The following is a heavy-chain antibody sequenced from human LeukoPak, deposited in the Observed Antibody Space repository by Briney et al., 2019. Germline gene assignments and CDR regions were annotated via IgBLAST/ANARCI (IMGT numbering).Heavy chain of an antibody. CDR2: IYYSGST. Sequence: SQTLSLTCTASGGSISSYYWSWIRQPPGKGLEWIGYIYYSGSTNYNPSLKSRVTISVDTSKNQFSLRLSSMTAADTAVYYCARVTGYMIEDYFDYWGQGTLVTVSS. CDR1: GGSISSYY. CDR3: ARVTGYMIEDYFDY. J-gene: IGHJ4*02. V-gene: IGHV4-59*01. D-gene: IGHD3-22*01.